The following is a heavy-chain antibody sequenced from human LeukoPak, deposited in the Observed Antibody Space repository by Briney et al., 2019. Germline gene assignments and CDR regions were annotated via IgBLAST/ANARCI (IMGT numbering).Heavy chain of an antibody. D-gene: IGHD3-10*02. CDR1: GGSISSYY. CDR2: IYYSGST. J-gene: IGHJ5*02. V-gene: IGHV4-59*12. CDR3: AREWGVPTMSSFDP. Sequence: SETLSFTCTVSGGSISSYYWSWIRQPPGKGLEWIGYIYYSGSTNYNPSLKSRVTISVDTSKNQFSLKLSSVTAADTAVYYCAREWGVPTMSSFDPWGQGTLVTVSS.